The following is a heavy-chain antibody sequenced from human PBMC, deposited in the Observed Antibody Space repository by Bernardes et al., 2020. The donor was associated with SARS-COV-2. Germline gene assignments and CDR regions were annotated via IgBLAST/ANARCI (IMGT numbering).Heavy chain of an antibody. CDR3: ARGTFGSGNYYGDC. Sequence: GGSLRLSCAASGFTFNSYSMNWVRQAPGKGLEWVSYISGSGTTIHYADSVKGSFTISRENAKNSVYLHMNSLRADDTAIYYCARGTFGSGNYYGDCWGQGTLVTVSS. CDR2: ISGSGTTI. V-gene: IGHV3-48*01. D-gene: IGHD3-10*01. CDR1: GFTFNSYS. J-gene: IGHJ4*02.